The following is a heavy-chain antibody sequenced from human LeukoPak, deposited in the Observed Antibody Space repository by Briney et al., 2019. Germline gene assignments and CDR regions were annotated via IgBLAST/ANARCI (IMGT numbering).Heavy chain of an antibody. J-gene: IGHJ4*02. V-gene: IGHV1-69*13. CDR2: IIPIFGTA. CDR1: GGTFSSYA. Sequence: GASVNVSFKASGGTFSSYAISWVRQAPGQGLEWMGGIIPIFGTANYAQKFQGRVTITADESTSTAYMELSSLRSEDTAVYYCARGDDSSGYYYFDYWGQGTLVTVSS. CDR3: ARGDDSSGYYYFDY. D-gene: IGHD3-22*01.